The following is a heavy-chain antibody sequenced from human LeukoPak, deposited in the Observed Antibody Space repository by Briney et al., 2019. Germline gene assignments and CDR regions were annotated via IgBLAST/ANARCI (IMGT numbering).Heavy chain of an antibody. D-gene: IGHD3-10*01. CDR1: GVTFEDYY. V-gene: IGHV3-11*01. CDR2: ISDTGGDK. J-gene: IGHJ4*02. Sequence: GGSLRLSCTGSGVTFEDYYLSWIRQAPGKGLEWISYISDTGGDKFYADPVKGRFIISRDNARDSVYMEMNDLIAEDTAFYYCARGENGSFDRWGQGTLVIVSS. CDR3: ARGENGSFDR.